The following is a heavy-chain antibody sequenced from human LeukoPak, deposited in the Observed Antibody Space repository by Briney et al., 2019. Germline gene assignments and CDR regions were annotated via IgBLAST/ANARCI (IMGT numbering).Heavy chain of an antibody. V-gene: IGHV4-4*07. D-gene: IGHD3-16*01. J-gene: IGHJ5*02. CDR1: GGSIRRYF. CDR3: ARNTYCYENNCDLGGHWFDP. CDR2: IHSNGGF. Sequence: KSSDTLSLTCTVSGGSIRRYFWSWIRQPAGKGLEWIGRIHSNGGFTHNPSLKSRVTMETDTYKNEVSLKLTSVTAADTAIYYCARNTYCYENNCDLGGHWFDPWGQGTLVIVAS.